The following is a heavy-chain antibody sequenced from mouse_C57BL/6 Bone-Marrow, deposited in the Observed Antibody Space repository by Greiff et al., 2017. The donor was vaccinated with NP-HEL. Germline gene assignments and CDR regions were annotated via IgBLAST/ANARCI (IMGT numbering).Heavy chain of an antibody. CDR2: IDPISGGT. V-gene: IGHV1-72*01. CDR1: GYTFTSYW. Sequence: QVQLQQPGADLVKPGASVKLSCKASGYTFTSYWMHWVKQRPGRGLEWIGRIDPISGGTKFNEKFKTKATLTVDKPSSTASRQLSSLTSEDSAFFYCARDCYGSRSWYFDVWGTGTTVTVSS. CDR3: ARDCYGSRSWYFDV. J-gene: IGHJ1*03. D-gene: IGHD1-1*01.